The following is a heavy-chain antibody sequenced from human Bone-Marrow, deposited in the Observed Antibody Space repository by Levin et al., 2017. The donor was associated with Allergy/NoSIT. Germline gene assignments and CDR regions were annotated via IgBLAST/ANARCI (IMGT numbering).Heavy chain of an antibody. CDR2: ISSDGGNK. D-gene: IGHD2-8*01. CDR3: AKEVVDRGFVGVLYYVYGMDV. J-gene: IGHJ6*02. Sequence: AGGSLRLSCTASGFTFTSYGMHWVRQAPGKGLEWVAVISSDGGNKYSADSVKGRFTISRDNSKNTVYLQMNSLRPEDTAVYYCAKEVVDRGFVGVLYYVYGMDVWGQGTTVTVSS. V-gene: IGHV3-30*18. CDR1: GFTFTSYG.